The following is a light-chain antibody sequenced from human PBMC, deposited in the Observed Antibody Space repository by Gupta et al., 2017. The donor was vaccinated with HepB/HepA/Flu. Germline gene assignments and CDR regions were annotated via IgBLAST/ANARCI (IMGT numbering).Light chain of an antibody. J-gene: IGKJ1*01. V-gene: IGKV3-15*01. CDR1: HSVRSN. CDR3: HQANNWPRT. CDR2: GAS. Sequence: DIVMTQSPATLSVSPGETVTLSCRASHSVRSNLAWYQQKVGQAPTLLIYGASTRASGIPVRFSGGGSGADFTLTIISRQSEDFAVSYCHQANNWPRTFGQGTKVEIK.